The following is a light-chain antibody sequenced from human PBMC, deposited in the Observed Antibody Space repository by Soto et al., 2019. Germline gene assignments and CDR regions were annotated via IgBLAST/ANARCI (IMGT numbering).Light chain of an antibody. V-gene: IGLV7-46*01. CDR1: TGAVTSGHY. CDR2: DTS. CDR3: LLSYSGAPYV. Sequence: QAVVTQEPSLTGSPGGTVTLTCGSSTGAVTSGHYPYWFQQKPGQAPRRLIYDTSNKHSWTPARFSGSLLGGKAALTLSGAQPEDEAEYYCLLSYSGAPYVFGTGTKLTVL. J-gene: IGLJ1*01.